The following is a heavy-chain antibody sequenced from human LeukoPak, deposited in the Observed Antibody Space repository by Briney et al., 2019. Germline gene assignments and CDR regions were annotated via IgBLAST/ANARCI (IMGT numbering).Heavy chain of an antibody. CDR2: INPNSGGT. CDR3: ARDRDYGSGIFDY. CDR1: GYTFTGYY. Sequence: VASVKVSCKASGYTFTGYYMHWVRQAPGQGLEWMGWINPNSGGTNYAQKFQGRVTMTRDTSISTAYMELNRLRSDDTAVYYCARDRDYGSGIFDYWGQGTLVTVSP. D-gene: IGHD3-10*01. V-gene: IGHV1-2*02. J-gene: IGHJ4*02.